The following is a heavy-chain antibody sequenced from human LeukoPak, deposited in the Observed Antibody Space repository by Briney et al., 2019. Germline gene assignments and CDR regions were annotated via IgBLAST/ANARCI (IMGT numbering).Heavy chain of an antibody. CDR2: ISWDGGST. D-gene: IGHD1-26*01. CDR3: AKVASGSYYNWPFDY. Sequence: GGSLRLSCAASGFTFDDYTMHWVRQAPGKGLEWVSLISWDGGSTYYADSVKGRFTISRDNSKNSLYLQMNSLRTEDTALYYCAKVASGSYYNWPFDYWGQGTLVTVSS. J-gene: IGHJ4*02. V-gene: IGHV3-43*01. CDR1: GFTFDDYT.